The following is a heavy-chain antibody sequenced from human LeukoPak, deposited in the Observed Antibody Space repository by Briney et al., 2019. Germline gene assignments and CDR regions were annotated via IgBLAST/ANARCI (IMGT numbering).Heavy chain of an antibody. CDR2: ISYDGSNK. Sequence: PGGSLRLSCAASGFTFSSYAMHWVRQAPGKGLEWVAVISYDGSNKYYADSVKGRFTISRDNSKNTLYLQMNSLRAEDTAVYYCANIDIAVAGMGYFDYWGQGTLVTVSS. V-gene: IGHV3-30*04. CDR3: ANIDIAVAGMGYFDY. D-gene: IGHD6-19*01. J-gene: IGHJ4*02. CDR1: GFTFSSYA.